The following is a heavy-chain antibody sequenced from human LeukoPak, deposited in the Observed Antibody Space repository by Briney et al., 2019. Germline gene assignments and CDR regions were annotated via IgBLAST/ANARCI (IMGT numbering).Heavy chain of an antibody. D-gene: IGHD6-13*01. CDR3: ARVSYSSSWYWRQIGAFDI. J-gene: IGHJ3*02. CDR2: MNPNSGNT. V-gene: IGHV1-8*03. Sequence: ASVKVSCKASGYTFTSYYMHWVRQAPGQGLEWMGWMNPNSGNTGYAQKFQGRVTITRNTSISTAYMELSSLRSEDTAVYYCARVSYSSSWYWRQIGAFDIGGQGTMVTVSS. CDR1: GYTFTSYY.